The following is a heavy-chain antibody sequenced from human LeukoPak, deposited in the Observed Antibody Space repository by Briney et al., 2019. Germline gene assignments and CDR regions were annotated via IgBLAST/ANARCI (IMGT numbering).Heavy chain of an antibody. Sequence: GGSLRLSCAASGFTFSSYAMHWVRQAPGKGLEWVAVISYDGSNKYCADSVKGQFTISRDNSKNTLYLQMNSLRAEDTAVYYCARVPATVAAFDYWGQGTLVTVSS. V-gene: IGHV3-30*04. CDR3: ARVPATVAAFDY. CDR1: GFTFSSYA. J-gene: IGHJ4*02. D-gene: IGHD4-23*01. CDR2: ISYDGSNK.